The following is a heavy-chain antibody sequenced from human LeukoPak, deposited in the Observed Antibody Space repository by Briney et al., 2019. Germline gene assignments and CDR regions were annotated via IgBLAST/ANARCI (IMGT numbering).Heavy chain of an antibody. D-gene: IGHD1-26*01. V-gene: IGHV1-2*02. J-gene: IGHJ4*02. Sequence: ASVKVSCKASGYTFTSYDMNWVRQAPGQGLEWMGWINPNSGVTNYAQKFQGRVTMTRDTSIITAFMELSRLRSDDTAVYYCARARVPYSGSPYYFDYWGQGTLVTVSS. CDR1: GYTFTSYD. CDR3: ARARVPYSGSPYYFDY. CDR2: INPNSGVT.